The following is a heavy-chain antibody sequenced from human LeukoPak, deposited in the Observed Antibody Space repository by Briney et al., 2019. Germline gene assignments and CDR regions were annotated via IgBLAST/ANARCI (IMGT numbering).Heavy chain of an antibody. D-gene: IGHD6-19*01. CDR3: ARRDSSGWYAMDY. Sequence: PGGSLRLSCAASGFTFSSHWMHWVRQAPGKGLVWVSRTNSVDSSTAYADSVKGRFTISRDNAKNTLYLQMNSLRAEDTAVYYCARRDSSGWYAMDYWGQGTLVTVSS. V-gene: IGHV3-74*01. CDR2: TNSVDSST. CDR1: GFTFSSHW. J-gene: IGHJ4*02.